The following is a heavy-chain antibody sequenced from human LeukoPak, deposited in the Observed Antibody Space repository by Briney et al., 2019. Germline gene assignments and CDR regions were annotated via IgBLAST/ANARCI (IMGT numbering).Heavy chain of an antibody. D-gene: IGHD2-15*01. J-gene: IGHJ3*02. CDR2: IYDSGSA. CDR3: ARDCSGGSCYGAFDI. Sequence: SETLSLTCTVSGASIRSGDYYWSWIRQPPGKGLEWIGYIYDSGSAYYNPSLKSRITISVDTSENRFSLKLSSVTATDTAVYYCARDCSGGSCYGAFDIWGQGTMVTVSS. V-gene: IGHV4-30-4*01. CDR1: GASIRSGDYY.